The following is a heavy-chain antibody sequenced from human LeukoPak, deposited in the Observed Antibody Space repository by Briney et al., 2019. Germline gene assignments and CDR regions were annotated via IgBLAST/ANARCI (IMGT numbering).Heavy chain of an antibody. CDR3: ARTYYDILTGYYQYYFDY. CDR1: GGSISSYY. Sequence: PSETLSLTCTVSGGSISSYYWSWIRQPPGKGLEWIGYIYYSGSTNYNPSLKSRVTISVDTSKNQFSLKLSSVTAADTAVYYCARTYYDILTGYYQYYFDYWGQGTLVTVFS. J-gene: IGHJ4*02. D-gene: IGHD3-9*01. CDR2: IYYSGST. V-gene: IGHV4-59*01.